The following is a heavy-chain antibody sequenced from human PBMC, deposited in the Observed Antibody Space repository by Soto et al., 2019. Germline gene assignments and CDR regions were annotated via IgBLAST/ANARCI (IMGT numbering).Heavy chain of an antibody. V-gene: IGHV4-61*01. CDR3: ARGATVIQYDY. D-gene: IGHD4-17*01. CDR1: GVSVSSGSFY. J-gene: IGHJ4*01. Sequence: NTSETLSLTCTVSGVSVSSGSFYWAWIRQPPGKGLEWIGFISYRGTTNYNPSLKSRVTISVDTSRSQISLMVSSLTAAETALYYCARGATVIQYDYWGHGTLVTVSS. CDR2: ISYRGTT.